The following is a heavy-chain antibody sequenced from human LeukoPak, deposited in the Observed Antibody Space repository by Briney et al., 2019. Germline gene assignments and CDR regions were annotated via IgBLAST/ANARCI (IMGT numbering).Heavy chain of an antibody. V-gene: IGHV3-30-3*01. CDR1: GFSFSSFS. J-gene: IGHJ4*02. CDR3: AGDPSRIAVAGGRLDY. CDR2: LSYDGSDK. Sequence: GGSLRLSCVASGFSFSSFSMHWVRQAPGKGLEWVALLSYDGSDKYYADSVMGRFTISRDNSKNTVYLEVNRPTHEDTAVYYCAGDPSRIAVAGGRLDYWGQGTPVIVSS. D-gene: IGHD6-19*01.